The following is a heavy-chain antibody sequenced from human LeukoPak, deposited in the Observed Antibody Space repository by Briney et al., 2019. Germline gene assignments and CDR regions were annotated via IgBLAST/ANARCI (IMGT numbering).Heavy chain of an antibody. J-gene: IGHJ4*02. D-gene: IGHD3-10*01. V-gene: IGHV1-8*01. CDR2: MNPRSGNT. Sequence: ASVTVSCKASGYTFTRYDINWVRQAPGQGLEWMARMNPRSGNTGYAQRFQGRVTVTGNTSMNTAYMELRSLRSDDTAVYYCARGSGWLSGLDFWGQGALVTVFS. CDR1: GYTFTRYD. CDR3: ARGSGWLSGLDF.